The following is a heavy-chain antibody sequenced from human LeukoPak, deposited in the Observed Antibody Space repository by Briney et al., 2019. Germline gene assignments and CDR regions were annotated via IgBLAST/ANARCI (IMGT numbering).Heavy chain of an antibody. CDR3: ARLRDDVTKFDS. Sequence: GGSLRLSCAGSGFTFSSYWMSWVRQAPGKGLEWVASIKQDKSQIHYVEPVKGRFTISRDNAKSSLFLQMNNLRVEDTAVYYCARLRDDVTKFDSWGQGTLVTVSS. J-gene: IGHJ4*02. V-gene: IGHV3-7*01. CDR2: IKQDKSQI. D-gene: IGHD2-8*01. CDR1: GFTFSSYW.